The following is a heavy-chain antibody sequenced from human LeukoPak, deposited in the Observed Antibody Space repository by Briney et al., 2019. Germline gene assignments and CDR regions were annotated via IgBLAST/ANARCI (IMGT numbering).Heavy chain of an antibody. Sequence: GGSLRLSCAASGFTFSSYAMSWVRQAPGKGLEWVAVISYDGSNKYYADSVKGRFTISRDNSKNTLYLQMNSLRAEDTAVYYCAGGYYDFWSGYYAFDYWGQGTLVTVS. D-gene: IGHD3-3*01. CDR2: ISYDGSNK. V-gene: IGHV3-30-3*01. CDR1: GFTFSSYA. CDR3: AGGYYDFWSGYYAFDY. J-gene: IGHJ4*02.